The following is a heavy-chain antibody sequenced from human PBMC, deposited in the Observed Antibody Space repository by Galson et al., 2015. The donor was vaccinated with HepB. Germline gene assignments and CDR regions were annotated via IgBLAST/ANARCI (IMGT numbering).Heavy chain of an antibody. Sequence: SLRLSCAASGFTFSSYSMNWVRQAPGKGLEWVSYISSSSTIYYADSVEGRFTISRDNAKNSLYLQMNSLRDEDTAVYYCARARRNGDSRWFDPWGQGTLVTVSS. CDR3: ARARRNGDSRWFDP. V-gene: IGHV3-48*02. CDR1: GFTFSSYS. CDR2: ISSSSTI. D-gene: IGHD4-17*01. J-gene: IGHJ5*02.